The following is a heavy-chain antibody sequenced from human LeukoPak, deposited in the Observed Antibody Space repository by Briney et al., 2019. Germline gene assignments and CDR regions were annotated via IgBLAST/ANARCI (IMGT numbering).Heavy chain of an antibody. V-gene: IGHV1-69*05. CDR1: GGTFSSYA. CDR3: ARAKTRLELPTSFDY. J-gene: IGHJ4*02. Sequence: ASVKVSCKASGGTFSSYAISWVRQAPGQGLEWMGGIIPIFGTANYAQKFQGRVTITTDESTSTAYMELSSLRSEDTAVYYCARAKTRLELPTSFDYWGQGTLVTVSS. D-gene: IGHD1-7*01. CDR2: IIPIFGTA.